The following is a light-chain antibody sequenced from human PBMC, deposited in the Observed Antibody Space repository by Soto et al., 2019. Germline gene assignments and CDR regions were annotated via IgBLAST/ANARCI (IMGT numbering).Light chain of an antibody. CDR1: QSVSSSY. J-gene: IGKJ4*01. Sequence: EIVLTQSPGTLSLSQGERATLSCRASQSVSSSYLAWYQQKPGQAPRLLIYDASSRATGIPDRFSGGGSGTDFTLTISRLEPEDFAVYYCQQFSSYPLTFGGGTKVDI. CDR3: QQFSSYPLT. V-gene: IGKV3-20*01. CDR2: DAS.